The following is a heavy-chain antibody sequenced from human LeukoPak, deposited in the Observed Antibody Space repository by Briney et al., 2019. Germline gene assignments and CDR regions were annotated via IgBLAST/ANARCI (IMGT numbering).Heavy chain of an antibody. Sequence: VKVSCKASGGTFSSYAISWVRQAPGQGLEWMGGIIPIFGTANYAQKFQGRVTITTDESTSTAYMELSSLRSEDTAVYFCASHIVGATPYYYYYMDVWGKGTTVTVSS. CDR3: ASHIVGATPYYYYYMDV. V-gene: IGHV1-69*13. D-gene: IGHD1-26*01. J-gene: IGHJ6*03. CDR1: GGTFSSYA. CDR2: IIPIFGTA.